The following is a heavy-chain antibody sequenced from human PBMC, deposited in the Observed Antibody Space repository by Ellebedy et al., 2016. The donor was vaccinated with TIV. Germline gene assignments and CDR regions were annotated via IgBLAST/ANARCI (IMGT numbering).Heavy chain of an antibody. J-gene: IGHJ3*02. CDR2: IYSGGST. D-gene: IGHD2-21*01. Sequence: GESLKISCAASGFTVSSNYMSCVRQSPGQGLVCFSVIYSGGSTKYAASVKGRFTISRDNSKNTVYLQMNSLRADDTAVYYCARDIPQGDDAFDIWGQGTVVTVSS. V-gene: IGHV3-53*01. CDR1: GFTVSSNY. CDR3: ARDIPQGDDAFDI.